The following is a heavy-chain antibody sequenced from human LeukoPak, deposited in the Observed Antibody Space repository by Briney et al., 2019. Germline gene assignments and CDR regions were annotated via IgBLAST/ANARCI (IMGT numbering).Heavy chain of an antibody. CDR1: DCSINSGHH. D-gene: IGHD5-18*01. CDR2: IDHSGNT. J-gene: IGHJ5*02. CDR3: VRRAGYLDL. V-gene: IGHV4-38-2*01. Sequence: SETLSLTCGVSDCSINSGHHWAWIRQPPGNGLEWIGSIDHSGNTYYNASLRSRVAISVDTSKNQLSLKLTTVTAADTAVYYCVRRAGYLDLWGQGTQVTVSS.